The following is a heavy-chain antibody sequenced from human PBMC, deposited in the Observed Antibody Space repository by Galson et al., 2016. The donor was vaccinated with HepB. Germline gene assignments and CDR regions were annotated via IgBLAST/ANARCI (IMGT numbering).Heavy chain of an antibody. CDR3: ARGGWFYDSRGYFVSVDF. Sequence: SLRLSCAGSGFTVSSNYMSWVRQAPGKGLEWVSYISNTDDTIHYGDSVQGRFTVSRDNAKTSLYLQMSSLRVEDTDIYYCARGGWFYDSRGYFVSVDFWGQGTLVTVSS. D-gene: IGHD3-22*01. V-gene: IGHV3-11*01. J-gene: IGHJ4*02. CDR2: ISNTDDTI. CDR1: GFTVSSNY.